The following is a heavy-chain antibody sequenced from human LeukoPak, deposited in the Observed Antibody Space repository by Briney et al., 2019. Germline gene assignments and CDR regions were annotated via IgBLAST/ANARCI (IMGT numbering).Heavy chain of an antibody. CDR2: INPSGGST. D-gene: IGHD3-10*01. V-gene: IGHV1-46*01. Sequence: ASVKVSCKASGYTFTSYYMHWVRQAPGQGLEWMGIINPSGGSTSYAQKFQGRVTMTRDMSTSTVYMELSSLRSEDTAVYYCARAGRWRSGSYTNFDYWGQGTLVTVSS. J-gene: IGHJ4*02. CDR1: GYTFTSYY. CDR3: ARAGRWRSGSYTNFDY.